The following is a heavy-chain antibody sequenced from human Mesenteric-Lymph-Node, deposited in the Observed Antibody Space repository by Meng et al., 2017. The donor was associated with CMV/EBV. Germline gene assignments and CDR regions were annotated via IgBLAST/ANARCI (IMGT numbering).Heavy chain of an antibody. CDR3: VKDIYREKQVGAHDY. J-gene: IGHJ4*02. Sequence: GGSLRLSCAASGFKFDDYAMHWVRQAPGKGLEWVSGISWNSGSIGYVDSVKGRFTISRENAKNSLYLQMNSLRAEDTALYYCVKDIYREKQVGAHDYWGQGTLVTVSS. CDR1: GFKFDDYA. CDR2: ISWNSGSI. V-gene: IGHV3-9*01. D-gene: IGHD1-26*01.